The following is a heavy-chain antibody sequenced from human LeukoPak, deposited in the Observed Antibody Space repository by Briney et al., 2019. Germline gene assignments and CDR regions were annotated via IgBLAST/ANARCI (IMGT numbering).Heavy chain of an antibody. CDR3: ARGGPIENWFDP. V-gene: IGHV4-30-2*01. CDR1: GGSISSGGYP. J-gene: IGHJ5*02. CDR2: IYHSGST. D-gene: IGHD1-26*01. Sequence: SETLSLTCAVSGGSISSGGYPWTWIRQPPGRGLEWIGYIYHSGSTYYNPSLKSRVTISVDRSKNQFSLKLSSVTAADTAVYYCARGGPIENWFDPWGQGTLVTVSS.